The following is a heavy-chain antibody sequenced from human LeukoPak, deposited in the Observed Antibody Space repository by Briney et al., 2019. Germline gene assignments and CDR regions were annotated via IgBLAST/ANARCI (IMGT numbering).Heavy chain of an antibody. CDR1: GYSISSGYY. J-gene: IGHJ5*02. D-gene: IGHD3-22*01. V-gene: IGHV4-61*01. CDR3: ARAPYTSGFYFFDP. CDR2: VYYSGSA. Sequence: PSETLSLTCAVSGYSISSGYYWSWIRQPPGKGLEWIGYVYYSGSATYNPSLKSRVTISVDTSKNQFSLKLSSVTAADTAVYYCARAPYTSGFYFFDPWGQGTLVTVSP.